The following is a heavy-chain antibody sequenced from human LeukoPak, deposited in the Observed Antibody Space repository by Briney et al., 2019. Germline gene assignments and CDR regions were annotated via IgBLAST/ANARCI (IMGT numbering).Heavy chain of an antibody. D-gene: IGHD3-22*01. CDR2: IYYSGST. J-gene: IGHJ4*02. Sequence: PSETLSLTCTVSGGSISSYYWSWIRQPPGKGLEWIGYIYYSGSTNYNPSLKSRVTISVDTSKNQFSLKLSSVTAADTAVYYCARAIYDSSGYYRIFDYWGQGTLVTVSS. CDR1: GGSISSYY. V-gene: IGHV4-59*01. CDR3: ARAIYDSSGYYRIFDY.